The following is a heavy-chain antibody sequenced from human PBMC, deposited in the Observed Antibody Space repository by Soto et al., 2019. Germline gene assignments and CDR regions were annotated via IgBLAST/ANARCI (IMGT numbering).Heavy chain of an antibody. CDR3: ARSPNCSGGSCYFNWFDP. V-gene: IGHV1-2*04. D-gene: IGHD2-15*01. CDR1: GYTFTGYY. CDR2: INPNSGGT. J-gene: IGHJ5*02. Sequence: ASVKVSCKASGYTFTGYYMHWVRQAPGQGLEWMGWINPNSGGTNYAQKFQGWVTMTRDTSISTAYMELSRLRSDDTAVYYCARSPNCSGGSCYFNWFDPWGQGPLVTVSS.